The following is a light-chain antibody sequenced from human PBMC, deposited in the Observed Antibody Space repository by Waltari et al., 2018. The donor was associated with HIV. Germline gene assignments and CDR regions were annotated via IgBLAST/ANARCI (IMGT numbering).Light chain of an antibody. J-gene: IGLJ3*02. CDR3: QSYDTRSSGFLV. CDR2: GNI. Sequence: QSVLTQPPSVSGAPGQTVTISCTGSTSNIGANYDVHWTQQLPGRAPKFLVYGNIYRPPGVPDRFSGSKSGTSASLAITGLQADDEGYYYCQSYDTRSSGFLVFGGGTKVTVL. CDR1: TSNIGANYD. V-gene: IGLV1-40*01.